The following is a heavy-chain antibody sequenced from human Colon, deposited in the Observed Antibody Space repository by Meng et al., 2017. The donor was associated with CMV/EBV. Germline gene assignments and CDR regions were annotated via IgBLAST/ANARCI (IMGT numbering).Heavy chain of an antibody. CDR2: ISANNGDT. Sequence: ASVKVSCKASGYTFTDHYIQWVRQAPGQGLEWMGWISANNGDTNYAQKVQGRVTMTTDTSTNTAYLEVRSLRSDDTAVYYCARFLVVSAASKYYGMDVWGHGTTVTVSS. V-gene: IGHV1-18*04. CDR3: ARFLVVSAASKYYGMDV. D-gene: IGHD2-2*01. J-gene: IGHJ6*02. CDR1: GYTFTDHY.